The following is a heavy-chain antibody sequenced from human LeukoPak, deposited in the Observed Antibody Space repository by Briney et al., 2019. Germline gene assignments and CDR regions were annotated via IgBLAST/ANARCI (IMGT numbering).Heavy chain of an antibody. V-gene: IGHV4-34*01. J-gene: IGHJ4*02. CDR3: ARRHFHRYCSSTSCHYYFDY. D-gene: IGHD2-2*01. Sequence: PSETLSLTCAVYGASFSGYYWSWIRQPPGKGLEWIGEINHRGSTNYNPSLKSRVTISVDTSKNQFSLKLSSVTAADTAVYYCARRHFHRYCSSTSCHYYFDYWGQGTLVTVSS. CDR1: GASFSGYY. CDR2: INHRGST.